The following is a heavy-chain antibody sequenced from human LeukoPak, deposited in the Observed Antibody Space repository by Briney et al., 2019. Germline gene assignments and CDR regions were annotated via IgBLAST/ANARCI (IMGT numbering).Heavy chain of an antibody. J-gene: IGHJ4*02. CDR3: ARGAKYYDILTGYRGNLALDY. CDR1: GYTFTSYG. V-gene: IGHV1-18*04. D-gene: IGHD3-9*01. CDR2: ISAYNGNT. Sequence: ASVKVSCKASGYTFTSYGISWVRQAPGQGLEWMGWISAYNGNTNYAQKLQGRVTMTTDTSTSTGYMELRSLRSDDTAVYYCARGAKYYDILTGYRGNLALDYWGQGTLVTVSS.